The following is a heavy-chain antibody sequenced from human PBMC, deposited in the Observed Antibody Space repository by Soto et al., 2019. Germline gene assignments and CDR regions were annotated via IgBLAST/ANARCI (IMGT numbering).Heavy chain of an antibody. CDR1: GGTFSSYT. V-gene: IGHV1-69*04. Sequence: GASVKVSCKASGGTFSSYTISWVRQAPGQGLEWMGRIIPILGIANYAQKFQGRVTITADKSTSTAYMELSSLRSEDTAVYYCARDNPQWELPNWFDPWGQGTLVTVSS. D-gene: IGHD1-26*01. CDR3: ARDNPQWELPNWFDP. CDR2: IIPILGIA. J-gene: IGHJ5*02.